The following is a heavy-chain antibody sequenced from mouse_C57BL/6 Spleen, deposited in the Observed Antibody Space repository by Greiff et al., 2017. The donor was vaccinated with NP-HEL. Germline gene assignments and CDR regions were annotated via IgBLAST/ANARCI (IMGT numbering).Heavy chain of an antibody. CDR2: IRNKANGYTT. CDR3: ARSITTAGDWYFDG. CDR1: GFTFTDYY. J-gene: IGHJ1*03. Sequence: EVMLVESGGGLVQPGGSLSLSCAASGFTFTDYYMSWVRQPPGKALEWLGFIRNKANGYTTEYSASVKGRFTISRDNSQSILYLQMNALRAEDSATYYCARSITTAGDWYFDGWGTGTTVTVSS. D-gene: IGHD1-2*01. V-gene: IGHV7-3*01.